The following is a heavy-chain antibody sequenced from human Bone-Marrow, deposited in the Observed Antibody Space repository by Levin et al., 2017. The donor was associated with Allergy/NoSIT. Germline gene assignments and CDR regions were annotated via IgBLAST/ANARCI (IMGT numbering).Heavy chain of an antibody. CDR1: GGSISSGDYY. CDR3: ARGVGGYAHSTNVFDY. D-gene: IGHD2-2*01. CDR2: IHNSGST. Sequence: SETLSLTCSVSGGSISSGDYYWSWIRQSPGKGLEWIGSIHNSGSTYYNPSLKSRVTISLDTSRNQFSLEVRSVTAADTAVFYCARGVGGYAHSTNVFDYWGQGTLVTVSS. V-gene: IGHV4-30-4*01. J-gene: IGHJ4*02.